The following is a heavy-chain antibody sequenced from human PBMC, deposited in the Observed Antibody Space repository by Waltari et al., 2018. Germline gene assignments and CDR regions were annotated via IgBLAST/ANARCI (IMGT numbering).Heavy chain of an antibody. CDR3: ARSNYGFLDY. V-gene: IGHV3-74*01. CDR2: INTDGTRV. J-gene: IGHJ4*02. CDR1: GFPFGSYW. Sequence: EVQLVESGGGLVQPGGSLRLSCAASGFPFGSYWMHWVRQVPGEGLVWVSRINTDGTRVSYADSVKGRVTISRDNPKNTLSLQMSGLRADDTAVYYCARSNYGFLDYWGQGALVTVSS. D-gene: IGHD4-4*01.